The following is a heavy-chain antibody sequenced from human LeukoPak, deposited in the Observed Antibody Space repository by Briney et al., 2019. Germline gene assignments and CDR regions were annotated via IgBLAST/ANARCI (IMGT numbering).Heavy chain of an antibody. D-gene: IGHD3-22*01. CDR1: GYTFINYG. CDR3: ARGYYYDSSGYYPDDH. Sequence: ASVKVSCKASGYTFINYGVSWVRQAPGQGLECMGWISAYNGKTNYAQKLQGRVTLTTDTSTSTAYMELWSLRSDDTAVYYCARGYYYDSSGYYPDDHWGQGTLVTVSS. CDR2: ISAYNGKT. J-gene: IGHJ4*02. V-gene: IGHV1-18*01.